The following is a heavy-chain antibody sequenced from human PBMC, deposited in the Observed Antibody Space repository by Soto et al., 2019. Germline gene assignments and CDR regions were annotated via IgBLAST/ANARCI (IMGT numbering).Heavy chain of an antibody. J-gene: IGHJ6*03. Sequence: SETLSLTCTVSGGSISSGGYYWSWIRQPPGKGLEWIGYIYYSGSTYYNPSLKSRVTISVDTSKNQFSLKLSSVTAADTAVYYCARTKGSSNPFWSGYPTWYYMDVWGKGTTVTVSS. CDR1: GGSISSGGYY. D-gene: IGHD3-3*01. V-gene: IGHV4-30-4*01. CDR3: ARTKGSSNPFWSGYPTWYYMDV. CDR2: IYYSGST.